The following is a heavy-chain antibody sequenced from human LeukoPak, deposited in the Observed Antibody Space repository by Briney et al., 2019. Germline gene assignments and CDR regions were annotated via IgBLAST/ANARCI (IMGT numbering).Heavy chain of an antibody. Sequence: SVKVSCKAFGGTFSSYDISWVRQAPGQGLEWMGGIIPIFGTANYAQKFQGRVTITTDESTSTAYMELSSLRSEDTAVYYCARALSGSYRFDYWGQGTLVTVSS. CDR2: IIPIFGTA. V-gene: IGHV1-69*05. CDR3: ARALSGSYRFDY. J-gene: IGHJ4*02. D-gene: IGHD1-26*01. CDR1: GGTFSSYD.